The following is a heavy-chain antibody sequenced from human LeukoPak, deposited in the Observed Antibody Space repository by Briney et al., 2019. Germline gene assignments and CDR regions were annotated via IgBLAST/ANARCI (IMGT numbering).Heavy chain of an antibody. V-gene: IGHV1-18*01. CDR1: GYTFTSYG. CDR2: ISAYNGNT. CDR3: ARSLYIVVVPAAPTDY. J-gene: IGHJ4*02. D-gene: IGHD2-2*01. Sequence: ASVKVSCKASGYTFTSYGISWVRQAPGQGLEWMGWISAYNGNTNYAQKLQGRVTMTTDTSTSTAYMELRSLRSDDTAVYYCARSLYIVVVPAAPTDYWGQGTLVTVSS.